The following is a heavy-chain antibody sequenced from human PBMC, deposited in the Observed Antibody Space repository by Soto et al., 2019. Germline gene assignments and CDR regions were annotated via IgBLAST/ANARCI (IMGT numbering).Heavy chain of an antibody. CDR1: GFSFRNAW. CDR2: IKSQGDGGTR. Sequence: GSLRLSCAASGFSFRNAWMSWVRQAPGKGLEWVGHIKSQGDGGTRDYAAPVKGRFTISRDDSKNTLFLQMNSLKNEDTAVYFCTADLQAYCDGTTCYAGNYYYDDMDVWGQGTTVTVSS. J-gene: IGHJ6*02. D-gene: IGHD2-2*01. V-gene: IGHV3-15*01. CDR3: TADLQAYCDGTTCYAGNYYYDDMDV.